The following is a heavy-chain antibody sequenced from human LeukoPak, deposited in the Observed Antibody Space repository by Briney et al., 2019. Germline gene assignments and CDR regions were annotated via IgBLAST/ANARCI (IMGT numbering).Heavy chain of an antibody. CDR2: INHSGST. CDR1: GGSFSGYY. D-gene: IGHD1-26*01. Sequence: SETLSLTCAVYGGSFSGYYWSWIRQPPGKGLEWIGEINHSGSTYYNPSLKSRVTISVDRSKNQFSLKLSSVTAADTAVYYCARESVGATAFDIWGQGTMVTVSS. V-gene: IGHV4-34*01. J-gene: IGHJ3*02. CDR3: ARESVGATAFDI.